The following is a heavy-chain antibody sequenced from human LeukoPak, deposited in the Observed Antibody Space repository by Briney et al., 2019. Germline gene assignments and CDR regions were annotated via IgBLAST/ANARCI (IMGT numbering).Heavy chain of an antibody. J-gene: IGHJ6*02. CDR1: GYTFTSYG. Sequence: ASVKVSCKASGYTFTSYGTSWVRQAPGQGLEWMGWISAYNGNTNYAQKLQGRVTMTTDTSTSTAYMELRSLRPDDTAVYYCARTRYCSSTSCYDYGMDVWGQGTTVTVSS. D-gene: IGHD2-2*01. V-gene: IGHV1-18*01. CDR2: ISAYNGNT. CDR3: ARTRYCSSTSCYDYGMDV.